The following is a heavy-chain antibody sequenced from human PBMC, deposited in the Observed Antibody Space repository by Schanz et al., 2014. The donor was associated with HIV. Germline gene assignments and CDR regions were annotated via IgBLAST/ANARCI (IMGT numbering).Heavy chain of an antibody. CDR1: GFTFSSFA. CDR2: ISSSGDTT. V-gene: IGHV3-23*01. CDR3: AKDPRKGTSGFAL. D-gene: IGHD2-8*01. Sequence: EVQLLESGGGLVQPGESLRLSCAASGFTFSSFAMSWVRQAPGKGLEWVSAISSSGDTTYYTDSVRGQFTISRDNSKNSLYLRVDSLRAEDTAVYYCAKDPRKGTSGFALWGQGTLVTVSS. J-gene: IGHJ4*02.